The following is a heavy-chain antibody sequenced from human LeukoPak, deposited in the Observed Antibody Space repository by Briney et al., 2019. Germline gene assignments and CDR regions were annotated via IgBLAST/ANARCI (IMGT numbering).Heavy chain of an antibody. CDR3: ARHRRRGLSTLYAFDI. CDR1: GGSFSGYY. CDR2: INHSGST. V-gene: IGHV4-34*01. Sequence: SETLSLTCAVYGGSFSGYYWSWIRQPPGKGLEWIGEINHSGSTNYNPSLKSRVTISVDTSKNQFSLKLSSVTAADTAVYYCARHRRRGLSTLYAFDIWGQGTMVTVSS. D-gene: IGHD1-1*01. J-gene: IGHJ3*02.